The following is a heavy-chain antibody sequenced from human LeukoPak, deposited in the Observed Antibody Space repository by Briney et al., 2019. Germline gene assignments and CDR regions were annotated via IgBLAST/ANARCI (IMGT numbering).Heavy chain of an antibody. CDR3: ARGVPPDIVVVPAAIGDYYYYGMDV. CDR2: INHSGST. D-gene: IGHD2-2*02. CDR1: GGSISSYY. V-gene: IGHV4-34*01. Sequence: SETLSLTCTVSGGSISSYYWSWIRQPPGKGLEWIGEINHSGSTNYNPSLKSRVTISVDTSKNQLSLKLSSVTAADTAVYYCARGVPPDIVVVPAAIGDYYYYGMDVWGQGTTVTVSS. J-gene: IGHJ6*02.